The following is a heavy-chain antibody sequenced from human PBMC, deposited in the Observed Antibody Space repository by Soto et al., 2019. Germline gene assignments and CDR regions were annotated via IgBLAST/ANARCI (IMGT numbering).Heavy chain of an antibody. D-gene: IGHD2-15*01. CDR3: AKDYGYCSGGSCYSSGWLDP. Sequence: PGGSLRLSCAASGFTFSSYGMHWVRQAPGKGLEWVAIIWYDGSVKYYADSVKGRFTISRDNSKNTLYLQMNSLRAEDTAVYYCAKDYGYCSGGSCYSSGWLDPWGQGT. CDR2: IWYDGSVK. CDR1: GFTFSSYG. J-gene: IGHJ5*02. V-gene: IGHV3-30*02.